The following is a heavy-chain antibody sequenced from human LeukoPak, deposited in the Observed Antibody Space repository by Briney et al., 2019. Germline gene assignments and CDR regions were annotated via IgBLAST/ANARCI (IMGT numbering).Heavy chain of an antibody. CDR2: ISAYNGNT. J-gene: IGHJ3*02. D-gene: IGHD5-18*01. CDR3: AREVSWDTAMVTSSDADLNAFDI. Sequence: GASVKVSCKASGYTFTSYGISWVRQAPGQGLEWMGWISAYNGNTNYAQKLQGRVTMTTDTSTSTAYMELRSLRSDDTAVYYCAREVSWDTAMVTSSDADLNAFDIWGQGTMVTVSS. CDR1: GYTFTSYG. V-gene: IGHV1-18*01.